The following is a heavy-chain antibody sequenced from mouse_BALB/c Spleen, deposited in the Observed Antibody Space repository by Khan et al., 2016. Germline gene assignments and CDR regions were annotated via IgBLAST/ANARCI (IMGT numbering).Heavy chain of an antibody. J-gene: IGHJ2*01. CDR2: ISYSGST. Sequence: EVQLQESGPGLVKPSQSLSLTCTVTGYSITSDYAWNWIRQFPGNKLEWMGYISYSGSTSYNPSLKSRISITRDTSKNQFFLQLNSVTTEDTATYYCARGRDYRYLFDSWGQVPTLTVSS. D-gene: IGHD2-14*01. CDR1: GYSITSDYA. CDR3: ARGRDYRYLFDS. V-gene: IGHV3-2*02.